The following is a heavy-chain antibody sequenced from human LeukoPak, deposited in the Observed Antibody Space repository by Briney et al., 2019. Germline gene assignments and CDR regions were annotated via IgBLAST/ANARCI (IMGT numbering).Heavy chain of an antibody. CDR2: INPSGGST. D-gene: IGHD1-26*01. CDR1: GYNFISYF. Sequence: GASVKVSCKASGYNFISYFMHWVRQAPGQGLEWMGIINPSGGSTTYAQKFRGRVTMTRDTSTGTVYMELSSLKSEDTAVYYCARDFGIVGASWGQGTLVTVSS. J-gene: IGHJ5*02. V-gene: IGHV1-46*01. CDR3: ARDFGIVGAS.